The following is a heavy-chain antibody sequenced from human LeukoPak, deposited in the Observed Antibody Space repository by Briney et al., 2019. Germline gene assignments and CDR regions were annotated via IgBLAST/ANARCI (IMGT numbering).Heavy chain of an antibody. J-gene: IGHJ4*02. Sequence: SVKVSCKASGGTFSSYAISWVRQAPGQGLEWMGGIIPIFGTANYVQKFQGRVTITADESTSTAYMELSSLRSEDTAVYYCARAVSYCSSTSCPFDYWGQGTLVTVSS. V-gene: IGHV1-69*13. CDR3: ARAVSYCSSTSCPFDY. CDR1: GGTFSSYA. D-gene: IGHD2-2*01. CDR2: IIPIFGTA.